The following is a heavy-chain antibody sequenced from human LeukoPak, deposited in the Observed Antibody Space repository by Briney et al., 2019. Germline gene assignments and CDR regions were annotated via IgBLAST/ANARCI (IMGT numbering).Heavy chain of an antibody. CDR3: AKDGYDYDSSYSYFDY. Sequence: GGSQRLSCAASGFTFSTYAMSWVRQAPGKGLEWVSTISVSGLTTYHADSVKGRFTISRDNSKNTLYLQMNTLRAEDTAVYYCAKDGYDYDSSYSYFDYWGQGTLVTVSS. CDR1: GFTFSTYA. D-gene: IGHD3-22*01. V-gene: IGHV3-23*01. J-gene: IGHJ4*02. CDR2: ISVSGLTT.